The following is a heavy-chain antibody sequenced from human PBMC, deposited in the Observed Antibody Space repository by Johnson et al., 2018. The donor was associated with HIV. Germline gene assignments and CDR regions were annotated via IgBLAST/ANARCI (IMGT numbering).Heavy chain of an antibody. CDR1: GFTFSSFT. CDR3: AKGAPSRYAFDI. Sequence: VQLVESGGGLGQPGGSLRLSCASSGFTFSSFTMSWVRQAPGKGLQWISAISASGASAFYAASVKGRFTMSRDNSQDTLYLQMNSLTVEDTAIYFCAKGAPSRYAFDIWGQGTMVTVSS. V-gene: IGHV3-23*04. CDR2: ISASGASA. J-gene: IGHJ3*02.